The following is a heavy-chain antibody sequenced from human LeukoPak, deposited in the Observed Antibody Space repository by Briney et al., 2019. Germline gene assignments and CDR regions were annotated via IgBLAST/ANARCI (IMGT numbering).Heavy chain of an antibody. CDR2: MSFDGSNK. CDR1: GFSFRNYG. J-gene: IGHJ6*02. CDR3: AKDWKWADKNYYYYYGMDV. D-gene: IGHD1-26*01. V-gene: IGHV3-30*18. Sequence: GGSLRLSCAASGFSFRNYGMHWVRQAPGEGLEWVAVMSFDGSNKNHADSVKGRFTISRDNSKNTLYLQMNSLRAEDTAVYYCAKDWKWADKNYYYYYGMDVWGQGTTVTVSS.